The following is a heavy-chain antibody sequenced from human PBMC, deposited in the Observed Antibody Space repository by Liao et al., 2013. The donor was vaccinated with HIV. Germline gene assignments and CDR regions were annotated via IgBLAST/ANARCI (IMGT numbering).Heavy chain of an antibody. Sequence: QVQLQESGPGLVKPSETLSLTCTVSGGSISSYYWSWIRQPPGKGLEWIGYIFDNGNTNYNPSLKSRVTISRDTAKNQFSLKLSSVTAADTAVYYCARGGHYDLWSGYTPAYYYSYMDVWAKGTTVTVSS. CDR2: IFDNGNT. CDR3: ARGGHYDLWSGYTPAYYYSYMDV. V-gene: IGHV4-59*01. D-gene: IGHD3-3*01. CDR1: GGSISSYY. J-gene: IGHJ6*03.